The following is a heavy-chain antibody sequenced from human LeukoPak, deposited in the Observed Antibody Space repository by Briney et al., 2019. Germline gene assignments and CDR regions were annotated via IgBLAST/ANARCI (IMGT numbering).Heavy chain of an antibody. D-gene: IGHD3-3*01. V-gene: IGHV1-18*01. CDR2: ISAYNGNT. CDR1: GYTFTSYG. CDR3: ARRRRDYDFWSGYLFDP. Sequence: ASVKVSCKASGYTFTSYGISWVRQAPGQGLKWMGWISAYNGNTNYAQKLQGRVTMTTDTSTSTAYMELRSLRSDDTAVYYCARRRRDYDFWSGYLFDPWGQGTLVTVSS. J-gene: IGHJ5*02.